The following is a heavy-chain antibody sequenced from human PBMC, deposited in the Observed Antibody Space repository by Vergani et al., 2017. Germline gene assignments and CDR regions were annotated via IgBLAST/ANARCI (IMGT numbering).Heavy chain of an antibody. CDR1: GFRFDEYA. CDR2: VSWNSETI. V-gene: IGHV3-9*01. J-gene: IGHJ6*04. D-gene: IGHD6-13*01. CDR3: AKGQQLVFFSVDV. Sequence: VQLAESGGGVVQPGRSLRLSCEASGFRFDEYAMHWVRRVPGKGLEWVSGVSWNSETIRYADSVKGRFTISRDNAKSSLYLQMDSLRPEDTAHYYCAKGQQLVFFSVDVWGIGTSVTVTA.